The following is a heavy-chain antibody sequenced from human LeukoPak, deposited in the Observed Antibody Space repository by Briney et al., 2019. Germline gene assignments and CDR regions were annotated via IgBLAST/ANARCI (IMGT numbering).Heavy chain of an antibody. CDR3: AKRVAEQSTSWYIDI. J-gene: IGHJ3*02. CDR1: GYTYSSYT. V-gene: IGHV3-23*02. CDR2: IDGSGVTS. D-gene: IGHD6-19*01. Sequence: GGSLRLSCAASGYTYSSYTMLWVRQAPGKGLEWVSSIDGSGVTSFYGDSVKARFTISRDNSKNTLYLQMNSLRAEDTALYYCAKRVAEQSTSWYIDIWGLGTMVTVSS.